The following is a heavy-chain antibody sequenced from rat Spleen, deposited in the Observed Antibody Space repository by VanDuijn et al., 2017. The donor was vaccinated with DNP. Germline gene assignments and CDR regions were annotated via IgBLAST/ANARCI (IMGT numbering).Heavy chain of an antibody. CDR3: TSNPHIRTAAPFDY. CDR1: GFTFSSFP. Sequence: EVLLVESDGGLVQPGRSLKLSCAVSGFTFSSFPMAWVRQAPKKGLEWVASISSGGGNTYYRDSVKGRFTISRDNVKSTLYLQMDSLRSEDTATYYCTSNPHIRTAAPFDYWGQGVMVTVSS. CDR2: ISSGGGNT. V-gene: IGHV5-25*01. D-gene: IGHD3-8*01. J-gene: IGHJ2*01.